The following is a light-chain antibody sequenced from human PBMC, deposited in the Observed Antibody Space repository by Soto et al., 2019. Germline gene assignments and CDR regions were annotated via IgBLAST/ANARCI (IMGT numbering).Light chain of an antibody. CDR1: QTISRG. CDR2: EAS. V-gene: IGKV1-5*03. CDR3: QHYNVYPWT. Sequence: EIQITQSPSTLSASVGARVPITCRTSQTISRGFDWYQQKPGKAPKLLIYEASSLQSGVPSRFSGSGSGTEFTLSISSLQPDDFATYYCQHYNVYPWTFGQGTKVDIK. J-gene: IGKJ1*01.